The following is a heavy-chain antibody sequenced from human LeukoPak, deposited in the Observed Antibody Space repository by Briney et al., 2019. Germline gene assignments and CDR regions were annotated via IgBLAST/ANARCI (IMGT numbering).Heavy chain of an antibody. V-gene: IGHV4-61*05. CDR2: IYYSGST. CDR3: ARGRNDGWVDY. J-gene: IGHJ4*02. Sequence: SETLSLTCTVSGGSISSSRYYWGWIRQPPGKGLEWIGYIYYSGSTNYNPSLKSRVTISVDTSKNQFSLKLSSVTAADTAVYYCARGRNDGWVDYWGQGTLVTVSS. D-gene: IGHD1-1*01. CDR1: GGSISSSRYY.